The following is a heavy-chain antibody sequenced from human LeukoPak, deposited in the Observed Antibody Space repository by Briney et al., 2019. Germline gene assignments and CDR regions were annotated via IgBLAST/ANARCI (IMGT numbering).Heavy chain of an antibody. V-gene: IGHV5-51*01. CDR3: ARTRGDTSGYYYFDN. CDR1: GYSFTSYW. D-gene: IGHD3-22*01. Sequence: GESLKISCKGSGYSFTSYWIGWVRQMPGKGLEWMGIVYPGDSDTRYSPSFQGQVTISADKSISTAYLQWSSLKASDTAMYYCARTRGDTSGYYYFDNWGQGTLVTVSS. CDR2: VYPGDSDT. J-gene: IGHJ4*02.